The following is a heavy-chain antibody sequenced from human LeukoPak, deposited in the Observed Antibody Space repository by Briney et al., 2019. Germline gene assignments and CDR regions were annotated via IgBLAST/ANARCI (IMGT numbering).Heavy chain of an antibody. CDR2: VYFSGST. J-gene: IGHJ4*02. D-gene: IGHD3-22*01. V-gene: IGHV4-39*01. Sequence: PSETLSLNCTVSGGSINSNLYYWGWIRQPPGKGLEWIGSVYFSGSTYYNPSLKSRLTISVDTSKKQFFLKLSSVTAAGTAVYYCARLDSSGNYQEKFFDYWGQGTLVTASS. CDR1: GGSINSNLYY. CDR3: ARLDSSGNYQEKFFDY.